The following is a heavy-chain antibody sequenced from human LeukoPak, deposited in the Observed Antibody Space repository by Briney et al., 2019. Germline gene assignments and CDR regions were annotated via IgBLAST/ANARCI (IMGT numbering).Heavy chain of an antibody. CDR3: ARVGGYCSSTSCYYYGMDV. CDR2: IYYSGST. J-gene: IGHJ6*04. CDR1: GGSLSSYY. Sequence: SETLSLTCTVSGGSLSSYYWGWIRQPPGQGLEWIGYIYYSGSTNYNPSLTSRVTISVDTSKNQFSLKLSSVTAADTAVYYCARVGGYCSSTSCYYYGMDVWGKGTTVTVSS. V-gene: IGHV4-59*01. D-gene: IGHD2-2*01.